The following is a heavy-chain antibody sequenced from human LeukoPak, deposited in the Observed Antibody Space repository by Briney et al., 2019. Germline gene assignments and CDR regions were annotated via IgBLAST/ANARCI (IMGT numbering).Heavy chain of an antibody. CDR3: ARNSYALIEY. CDR2: IYYSGRT. D-gene: IGHD5-18*01. J-gene: IGHJ4*02. Sequence: SETLSLTCTVSGGSISSSSYYWGWIRQPPGKGLEWIGSIYYSGRTYYNPSLKSRVTIYVDTSKNQFSLKLSSVTAADTAVYYCARNSYALIEYWGQGTLVTVSS. V-gene: IGHV4-39*01. CDR1: GGSISSSSYY.